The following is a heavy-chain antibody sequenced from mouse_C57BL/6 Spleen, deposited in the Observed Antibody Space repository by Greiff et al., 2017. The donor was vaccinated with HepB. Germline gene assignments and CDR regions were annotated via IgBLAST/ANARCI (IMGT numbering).Heavy chain of an antibody. CDR1: GFTFSDYY. CDR3: ARAGGYDAAYYAMDY. Sequence: EVKLVESEGGLVQPGSSMKLSCTASGFTFSDYYMAWVRQVPEKGLEWVANINYDGSSTYYLDSLKSRFIISRDNAKNILYLQMSSLKSEDTATYYCARAGGYDAAYYAMDYWGQGTSVTVSS. CDR2: INYDGSST. D-gene: IGHD2-2*01. J-gene: IGHJ4*01. V-gene: IGHV5-16*01.